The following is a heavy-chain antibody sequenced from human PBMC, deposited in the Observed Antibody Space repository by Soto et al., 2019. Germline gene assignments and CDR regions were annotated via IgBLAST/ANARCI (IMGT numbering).Heavy chain of an antibody. Sequence: SETLSLTCTVSGGSISSYYWSWIRQPAGKGLEWIGRIYTSGSTNYNPSLKSRVTMSVDTSKNQFSLKLSSVTAADTAVYYCARDRRDTAMAKHSGMDVWGQGTTVTVSS. CDR1: GGSISSYY. J-gene: IGHJ6*02. V-gene: IGHV4-4*07. D-gene: IGHD5-18*01. CDR2: IYTSGST. CDR3: ARDRRDTAMAKHSGMDV.